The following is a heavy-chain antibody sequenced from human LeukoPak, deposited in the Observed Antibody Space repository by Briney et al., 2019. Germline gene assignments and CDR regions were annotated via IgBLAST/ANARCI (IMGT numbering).Heavy chain of an antibody. V-gene: IGHV4-59*08. CDR1: GGSISSYY. CDR3: ARLRTIFGVVMADYFDY. J-gene: IGHJ4*02. CDR2: IYYSGST. D-gene: IGHD3-3*01. Sequence: PSETLSLTCTVSGGSISSYYWSWIRQPPGKGLEWIGYIYYSGSTNYNPSLKSRVTISVDTSKNQFSLKLSSVTAADTAVYYCARLRTIFGVVMADYFDYWGQGTLVTVSS.